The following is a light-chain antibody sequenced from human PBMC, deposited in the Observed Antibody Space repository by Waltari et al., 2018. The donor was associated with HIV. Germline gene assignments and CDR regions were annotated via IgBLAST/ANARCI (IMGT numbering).Light chain of an antibody. Sequence: SYELTQPPSVSVPPGQTARITCSGDALPRKYAYWYQQKSGQAPVLVIYEDNRRPSGSPERCAGSSAGTMATLTISGAQVEDEGDYYCYSTDDSGNPLAVFGGGTQLTVL. V-gene: IGLV3-10*01. J-gene: IGLJ7*01. CDR3: YSTDDSGNPLAV. CDR2: EDN. CDR1: ALPRKY.